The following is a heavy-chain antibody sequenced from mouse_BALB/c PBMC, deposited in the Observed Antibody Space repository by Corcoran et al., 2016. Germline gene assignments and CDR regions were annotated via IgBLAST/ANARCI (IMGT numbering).Heavy chain of an antibody. CDR3: ARSAGSSYGYAMDY. CDR1: GYTFTNYG. J-gene: IGHJ4*01. CDR2: INTYTGEP. V-gene: IGHV9-3-1*01. D-gene: IGHD1-1*01. Sequence: QIQLVQSGPELKKPGETVKISCKASGYTFTNYGMNWVKQAPGKGLKWMGWINTYTGEPTYADDFKGRFAFSLETSARTAYLQINNLKNEDTATYFCARSAGSSYGYAMDYWGQGTSVTVSS.